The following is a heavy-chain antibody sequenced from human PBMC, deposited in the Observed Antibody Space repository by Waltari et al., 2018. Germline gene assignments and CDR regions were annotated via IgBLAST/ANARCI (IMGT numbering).Heavy chain of an antibody. Sequence: QLQLQESGPGLVKPSETLSLTCTVSGGSISSSSYYWGWIRQPPGKGLEWIGSIYYSGSTYYNPSLKSRVTISVDTSKNQFSLKLSSVTAADTAVYYCARLRMWRASSYYYYMDVWGKGTTVTISS. D-gene: IGHD2-21*01. J-gene: IGHJ6*03. CDR3: ARLRMWRASSYYYYMDV. CDR1: GGSISSSSYY. V-gene: IGHV4-39*07. CDR2: IYYSGST.